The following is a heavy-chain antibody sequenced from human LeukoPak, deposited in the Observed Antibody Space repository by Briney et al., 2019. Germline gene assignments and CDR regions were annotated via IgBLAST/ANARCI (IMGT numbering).Heavy chain of an antibody. D-gene: IGHD3-22*01. CDR2: IYYSGST. V-gene: IGHV4-59*01. CDR1: GGSISSYY. J-gene: IGHJ3*02. CDR3: ARERGDYYDGSGYPSGAFDI. Sequence: SETLSLTCTVSGGSISSYYWSWIRQPPGKGLEWIGYIYYSGSTNYNPSLKSRVTISVDTSKNQFSLKLSSVTAADTAVYYCARERGDYYDGSGYPSGAFDIWGQGTMVTVSS.